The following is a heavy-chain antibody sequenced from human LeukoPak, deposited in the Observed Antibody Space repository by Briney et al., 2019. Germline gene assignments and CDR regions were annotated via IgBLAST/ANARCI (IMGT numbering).Heavy chain of an antibody. CDR3: ARGPTYFDC. CDR1: GFTFSSYA. CDR2: ISGSAGST. J-gene: IGHJ4*02. V-gene: IGHV3-23*01. Sequence: PTGGSLRLSCAASGFTFSSYAMSWVRQAPGKGLEWVSGISGSAGSTYYADSVKGRFTISRDNSKNTLYLQMNSLRAEDTAVYYCARGPTYFDCWGQGTLVTVSS.